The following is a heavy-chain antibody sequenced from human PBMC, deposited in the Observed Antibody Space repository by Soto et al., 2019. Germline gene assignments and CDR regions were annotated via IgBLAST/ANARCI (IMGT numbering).Heavy chain of an antibody. CDR3: ARQWATVLLGGFVL. D-gene: IGHD1-26*01. CDR1: RLNFRTYG. CDR2: IRYDGSNK. V-gene: IGHV3-33*01. J-gene: IGHJ3*01. Sequence: PGRSLRLSCIASRLNFRTYGMHWVRQSQDKRLEWLAAIRYDGSNKFYADSVKGRFTISRDNLRNTLYLQMNSLTVEDTAVYYCARQWATVLLGGFVLWGQGTMSTVS.